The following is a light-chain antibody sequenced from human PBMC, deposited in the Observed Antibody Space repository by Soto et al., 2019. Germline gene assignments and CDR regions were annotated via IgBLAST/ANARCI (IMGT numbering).Light chain of an antibody. Sequence: EAVMTQSPATLSVSPGERSTLSCMAIQTVSSNLAWYQQKPGQSPRLLIYGASTRATGIPARFSGSGSGTEFTLTINSLQSEDFEVYYCQQYKNWPHTFGQGTKVDIK. V-gene: IGKV3-15*01. CDR2: GAS. CDR1: QTVSSN. J-gene: IGKJ2*01. CDR3: QQYKNWPHT.